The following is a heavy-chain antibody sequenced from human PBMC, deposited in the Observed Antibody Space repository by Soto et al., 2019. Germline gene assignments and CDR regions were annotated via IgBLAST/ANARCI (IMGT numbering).Heavy chain of an antibody. CDR1: GGTFSSYA. CDR3: ARPEVTIFGVVTHYYYGMDV. J-gene: IGHJ6*02. D-gene: IGHD3-3*01. Sequence: QVQLVQSGAEVKKPGSSVKVSCKASGGTFSSYAISWVRQAPGQGLEWMGGIIPIFGTANYAQKFQGRVTITAYECTSTAYMELSSLRSEDTAVYYCARPEVTIFGVVTHYYYGMDVWGQGTTVTV. V-gene: IGHV1-69*12. CDR2: IIPIFGTA.